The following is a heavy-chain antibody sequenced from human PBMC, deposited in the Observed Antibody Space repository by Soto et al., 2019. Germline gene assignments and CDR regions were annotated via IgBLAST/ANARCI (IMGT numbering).Heavy chain of an antibody. J-gene: IGHJ5*01. Sequence: QLQLQESGPRLVKPSETLSLICSVSGGSIRSGSNYWAWIRQPPGKGLDWIGTVYYNGNTYYNASLKSRVTISADTSKNQFSLKLSSVSAADTAVXXCVRQTIVRGVLSWF. D-gene: IGHD3-10*01. CDR3: VRQTIVRGVLSWF. CDR2: VYYNGNT. V-gene: IGHV4-39*01. CDR1: GGSIRSGSNY.